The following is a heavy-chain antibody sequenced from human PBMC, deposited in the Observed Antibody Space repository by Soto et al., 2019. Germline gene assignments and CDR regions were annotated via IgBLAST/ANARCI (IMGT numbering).Heavy chain of an antibody. J-gene: IGHJ4*02. CDR2: ISGSGGST. CDR3: AKGSPGDIVVVPAAHFDY. D-gene: IGHD2-2*01. Sequence: VGSLRLSCAASGFTFSSYAMSWVRQAPGKGLEWVSAISGSGGSTYYADSVKGRFTISRDNSKNTLYLQMNSLRAEDTAVYYCAKGSPGDIVVVPAAHFDYWGQGTLVTVSS. V-gene: IGHV3-23*01. CDR1: GFTFSSYA.